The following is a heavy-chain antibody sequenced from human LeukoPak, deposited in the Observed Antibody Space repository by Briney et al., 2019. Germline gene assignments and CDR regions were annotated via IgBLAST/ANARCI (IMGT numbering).Heavy chain of an antibody. CDR3: ARARQWLPLDS. CDR1: GGSISSYY. Sequence: PSETLSLTCAVSGGSISSYYWSWIRQPAGKGLEWIGRIHTSGNTNYNPSLKSRVTMSVDTSKNQFSLKVTSVTAADTAVYYCARARQWLPLDSWGQGTLVTVSS. V-gene: IGHV4-4*07. D-gene: IGHD6-19*01. CDR2: IHTSGNT. J-gene: IGHJ4*02.